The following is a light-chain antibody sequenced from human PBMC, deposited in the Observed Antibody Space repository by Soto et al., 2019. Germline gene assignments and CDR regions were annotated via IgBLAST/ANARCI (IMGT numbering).Light chain of an antibody. CDR2: DAS. CDR1: QSISSW. Sequence: TLSASVGDRVTITCRASQSISSWLAWYQQKLGRAPRLLIYDASSLESGVPSRSSGSGYGTEFTLTISSLQPDDFATYYCQQYNSYSPETFGQGTKVDIK. V-gene: IGKV1-5*01. J-gene: IGKJ1*01. CDR3: QQYNSYSPET.